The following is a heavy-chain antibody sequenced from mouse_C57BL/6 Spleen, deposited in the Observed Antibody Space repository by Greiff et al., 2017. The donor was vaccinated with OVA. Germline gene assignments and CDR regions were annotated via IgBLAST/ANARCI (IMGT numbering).Heavy chain of an antibody. CDR2: IDPETGGT. CDR1: GYTFTDYE. CDR3: TRGRLRRDWYLGV. J-gene: IGHJ1*03. Sequence: QVQLQQSGAELVRPGASVTLSCKASGYTFTDYEMHWVKQTPVHGLEWIGAIDPETGGTAYNQKFKGKAILTADKSSSTAYMELRSLTSEDSSVYYCTRGRLRRDWYLGVWGTGTTVTVSS. V-gene: IGHV1-15*01. D-gene: IGHD2-4*01.